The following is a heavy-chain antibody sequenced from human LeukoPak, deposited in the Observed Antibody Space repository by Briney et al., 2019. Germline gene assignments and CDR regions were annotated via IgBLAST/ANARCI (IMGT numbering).Heavy chain of an antibody. Sequence: GESLKISCKGSGYSFTRYWIGWVRQMPGKGLEWMGIIYPGDSDTRYSPSFQGQVTISADKSISTAYLQWSSLKASDTAMYYCARIITGTYYYMDVWGKGTTVTVSS. CDR3: ARIITGTYYYMDV. J-gene: IGHJ6*03. D-gene: IGHD1-7*01. V-gene: IGHV5-51*01. CDR2: IYPGDSDT. CDR1: GYSFTRYW.